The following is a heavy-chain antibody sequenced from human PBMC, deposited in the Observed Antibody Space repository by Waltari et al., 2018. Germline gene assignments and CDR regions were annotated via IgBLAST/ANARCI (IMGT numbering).Heavy chain of an antibody. V-gene: IGHV4-34*01. J-gene: IGHJ4*02. CDR2: INHSGST. CDR3: ARVSLGAAAGTGGDY. D-gene: IGHD6-13*01. CDR1: GGSFSGYY. Sequence: QVQLQQWGAGLLKPSETLSLTCAVYGGSFSGYYWSWIRQPPGKGLEWIGEINHSGSTNYNPPLKSRVTISVDTSKNQFSLKLSSVTAADTAVYYCARVSLGAAAGTGGDYWGQGTLVTVSS.